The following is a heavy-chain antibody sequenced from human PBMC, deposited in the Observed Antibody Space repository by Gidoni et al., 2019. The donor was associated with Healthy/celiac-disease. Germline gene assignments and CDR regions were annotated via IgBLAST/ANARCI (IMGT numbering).Heavy chain of an antibody. CDR1: GFTVSNAW. Sequence: EVQLVESGGGLVKPGGSLRLSCAASGFTVSNAWMSWVRQAPGKGLEWVGRIKTKTDGGTTDYAAPVKGRFTISRDDSKNTLYLQTNSLKTEDTAIYYCTTDLDQWLVRDYWGQGTLVTVSS. V-gene: IGHV3-15*01. CDR2: IKTKTDGGTT. CDR3: TTDLDQWLVRDY. D-gene: IGHD6-19*01. J-gene: IGHJ4*02.